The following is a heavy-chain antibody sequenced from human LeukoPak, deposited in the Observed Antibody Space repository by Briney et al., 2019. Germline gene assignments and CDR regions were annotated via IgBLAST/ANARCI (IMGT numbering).Heavy chain of an antibody. J-gene: IGHJ4*02. CDR3: AKDLHPNYYDSSGYYLY. V-gene: IGHV3-23*01. D-gene: IGHD3-22*01. CDR2: ISGSGGST. CDR1: GFTFSSYA. Sequence: GGSLRLSCAASGFTFSSYAMSWVRQAPGKGLEWVSSISGSGGSTYYADSVKGRFTISRDNSKNTLYLQMNSLRAEDTAVYYCAKDLHPNYYDSSGYYLYWGQETLVTVSS.